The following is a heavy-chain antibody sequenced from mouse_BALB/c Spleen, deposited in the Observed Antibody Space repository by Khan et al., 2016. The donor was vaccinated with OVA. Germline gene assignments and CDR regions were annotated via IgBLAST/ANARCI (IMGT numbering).Heavy chain of an antibody. J-gene: IGHJ3*01. Sequence: QIQLVQSGPELKKPGEAVKISCKASGYAFTDYSMYWVKQVPGKGLKLMGWLNTETGEPTYADDIKGRFAFTLETSASTAYLQINNLKNEDTATYFCTRPYGSSFFTFWGQGTLVTVSA. D-gene: IGHD1-1*01. CDR3: TRPYGSSFFTF. V-gene: IGHV9-2-1*01. CDR2: LNTETGEP. CDR1: GYAFTDYS.